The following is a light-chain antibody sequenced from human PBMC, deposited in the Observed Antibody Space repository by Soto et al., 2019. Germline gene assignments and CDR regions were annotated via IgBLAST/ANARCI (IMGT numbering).Light chain of an antibody. CDR3: QQYDFLVT. Sequence: DLQMTQSPSSLSASVGDRVTITCQASQDINNYLNWYQQKPGKAPELLIYDASNLQTGVPTRFSGSGSGKHFTFTISSLQPEDIATYFCQQYDFLVTFGQGTRLEIQ. V-gene: IGKV1-33*01. CDR2: DAS. CDR1: QDINNY. J-gene: IGKJ5*01.